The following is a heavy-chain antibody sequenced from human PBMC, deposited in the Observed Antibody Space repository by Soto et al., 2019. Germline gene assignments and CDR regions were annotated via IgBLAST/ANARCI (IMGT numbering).Heavy chain of an antibody. Sequence: QVQLVQSGAEVRKPGASVKVSCKASGYTFNTYGISWVRQAPGQGLEWMGWVSTYNGNTNYAQKLQGRVTMTTDTSTTTAYMELRSLSFDDTAVYYCARDGYTRPDYWGQGTLVTVSS. CDR2: VSTYNGNT. V-gene: IGHV1-18*01. CDR3: ARDGYTRPDY. J-gene: IGHJ4*02. D-gene: IGHD2-2*02. CDR1: GYTFNTYG.